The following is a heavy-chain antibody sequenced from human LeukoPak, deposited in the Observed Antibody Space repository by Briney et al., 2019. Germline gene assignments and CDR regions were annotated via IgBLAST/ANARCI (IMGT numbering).Heavy chain of an antibody. V-gene: IGHV1-69*06. Sequence: SVKVSCKASGGTFSSYAISWVRQAPGQGLEWMGGIIPIFGTANYAQKFQGRVTITADKSTSTAYMGLSSLRSEDTAVYYCAGTGSPGDAFDIWGQGTMVTVSS. J-gene: IGHJ3*02. CDR3: AGTGSPGDAFDI. D-gene: IGHD1-1*01. CDR1: GGTFSSYA. CDR2: IIPIFGTA.